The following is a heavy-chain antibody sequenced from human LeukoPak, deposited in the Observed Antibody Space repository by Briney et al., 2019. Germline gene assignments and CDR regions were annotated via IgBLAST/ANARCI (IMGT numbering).Heavy chain of an antibody. CDR2: IYTSGST. Sequence: TSETLSLTCTVSGGSISSYYWSWIRQPPGKGLEWIGSIYTSGSTNYNPSLKSRVTMSVDTSKNQFSLKLSSVTAADTAVYYCARTTGIAVAGSYYYYYMDVWGKGTTVTISS. V-gene: IGHV4-4*07. CDR1: GGSISSYY. CDR3: ARTTGIAVAGSYYYYYMDV. J-gene: IGHJ6*03. D-gene: IGHD6-19*01.